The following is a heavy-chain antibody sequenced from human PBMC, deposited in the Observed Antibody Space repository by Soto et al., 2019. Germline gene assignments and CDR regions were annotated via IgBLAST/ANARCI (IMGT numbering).Heavy chain of an antibody. Sequence: GGSLRLSCAASGFTFSSYAMTWVRQAPGKGLEWVSVISGSGGIGYADPVEGRFTISRDNAKNSLYLQMNSLRAEDTALYYFAKSTYYYDSSGYSPLYYFDYWGQGTLVTVSS. CDR2: ISGSGGI. J-gene: IGHJ4*02. CDR1: GFTFSSYA. D-gene: IGHD3-22*01. CDR3: AKSTYYYDSSGYSPLYYFDY. V-gene: IGHV3-9*01.